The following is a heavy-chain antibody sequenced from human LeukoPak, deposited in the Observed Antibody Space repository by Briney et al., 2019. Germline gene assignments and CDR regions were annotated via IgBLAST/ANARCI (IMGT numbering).Heavy chain of an antibody. CDR2: IYTSGST. J-gene: IGHJ4*02. D-gene: IGHD6-19*01. V-gene: IGHV4-4*07. CDR3: ARGGAVAGYYYFDY. Sequence: SETLSLTCTVSGGSISSYYWSWIRQPAGEGLEWLGRIYTSGSTNYNPSLKSRVTMSVDTSKNQFSLKLSSVTAADTAVYYCARGGAVAGYYYFDYWGQGTLVTVSS. CDR1: GGSISSYY.